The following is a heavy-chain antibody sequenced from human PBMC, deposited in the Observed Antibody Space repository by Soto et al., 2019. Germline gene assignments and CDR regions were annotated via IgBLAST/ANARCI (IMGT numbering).Heavy chain of an antibody. CDR1: GGTFSSYA. J-gene: IGHJ6*02. CDR3: ARDGIVVVPAAIGDHYYYYYGMDV. V-gene: IGHV1-69*06. Sequence: QVQLVQSGAEVKKPGSSVKVSCKASGGTFSSYAISWVRQAHGQGLEWMGGIIPIFGTANYAQKFQGRVTITADKSTSTAYMELSSLRSEDTAVYYCARDGIVVVPAAIGDHYYYYYGMDVWGQGTTVTVSS. CDR2: IIPIFGTA. D-gene: IGHD2-2*02.